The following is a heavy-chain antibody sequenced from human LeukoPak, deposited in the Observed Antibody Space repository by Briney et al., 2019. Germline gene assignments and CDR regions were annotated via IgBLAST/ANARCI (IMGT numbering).Heavy chain of an antibody. V-gene: IGHV1-69*04. CDR2: IIPILGIA. D-gene: IGHD4-17*01. CDR3: ARVPTNDYGGGSGFEGANDY. CDR1: GGTFISYA. J-gene: IGHJ4*02. Sequence: GASVKVSCKASGGTFISYAISWVRQAPGQGLEWMGRIIPILGIANYAQKFQGRVTITADKSTSTAYMELSSLRSEDTAVYYCARVPTNDYGGGSGFEGANDYWGQGTLVTVSS.